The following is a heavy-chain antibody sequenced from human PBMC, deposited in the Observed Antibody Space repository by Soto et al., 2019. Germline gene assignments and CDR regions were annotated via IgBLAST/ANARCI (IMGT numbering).Heavy chain of an antibody. J-gene: IGHJ4*02. CDR1: GFTFSNAW. V-gene: IGHV3-15*01. CDR2: IRSNTDGGAT. Sequence: EVQLVESGGGLVKPGGSLRLSCAASGFTFSNAWMSWVRQTPGKGLECLGRIRSNTDGGATEYAAPVKGRFSVSRDDSRNTPFLEMNSLEMEDTGIYFCAWSAREFVYWGQGTLVTVSP. CDR3: AWSAREFVY. D-gene: IGHD3-3*01.